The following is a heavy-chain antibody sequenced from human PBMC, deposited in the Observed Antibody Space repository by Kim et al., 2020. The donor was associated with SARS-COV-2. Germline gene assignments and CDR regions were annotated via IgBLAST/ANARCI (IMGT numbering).Heavy chain of an antibody. Sequence: GGSLRLSCAASGFTFSSYGMHWVRQAPGKGLEWVAVIWYDGSNKYYADSVKGRFTISRDNSKNTLYLQMNSLRAEDTAVYYCAKTQDYYGSGPDSWGQGTLVTVSS. CDR1: GFTFSSYG. D-gene: IGHD3-10*01. J-gene: IGHJ5*01. V-gene: IGHV3-33*06. CDR3: AKTQDYYGSGPDS. CDR2: IWYDGSNK.